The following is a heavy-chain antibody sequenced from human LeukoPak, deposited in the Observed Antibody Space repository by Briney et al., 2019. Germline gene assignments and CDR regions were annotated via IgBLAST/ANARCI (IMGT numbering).Heavy chain of an antibody. Sequence: SETLSLTCTVSGSSINSYYWTWIRQPPGKGLEWIGYNYYTGNTNYNPSLKSRVTISVDSSKSQFSLKLNSVTAADTAVYYCARDLGDFWSAQRGAFDIWGQGTMVTVSS. CDR3: ARDLGDFWSAQRGAFDI. V-gene: IGHV4-59*01. J-gene: IGHJ3*02. D-gene: IGHD3-3*01. CDR1: GSSINSYY. CDR2: NYYTGNT.